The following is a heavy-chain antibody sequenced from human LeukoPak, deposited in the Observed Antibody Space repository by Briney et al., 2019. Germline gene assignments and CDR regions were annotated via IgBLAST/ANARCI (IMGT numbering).Heavy chain of an antibody. Sequence: KPSETLSLTCTVSGGSISSYYWSWIQQPLGKGLEWIGYIYYSGSTNYNPSLKSRVTISVDTSKNQFSLHLSSVTPDDTAVYYCAGSPDGSYPDSWGQEALVTVSS. V-gene: IGHV4-59*01. CDR3: AGSPDGSYPDS. J-gene: IGHJ4*02. D-gene: IGHD1-26*01. CDR1: GGSISSYY. CDR2: IYYSGST.